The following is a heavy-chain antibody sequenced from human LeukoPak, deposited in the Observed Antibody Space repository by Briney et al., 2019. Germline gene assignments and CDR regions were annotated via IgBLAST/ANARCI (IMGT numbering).Heavy chain of an antibody. J-gene: IGHJ4*02. D-gene: IGHD3/OR15-3a*01. CDR2: IYYTGST. CDR3: ARYEEFSTGYSASSPRHYFDH. CDR1: GGSINSYY. V-gene: IGHV4-59*01. Sequence: KPSETLSLTCTVSGGSINSYYWSWIRQPPGKGLECIGHIYYTGSTYYKPPLESRVTISVDTAKNQISLKLSSVTAADTAVYYCARYEEFSTGYSASSPRHYFDHWGQGTLVTVSS.